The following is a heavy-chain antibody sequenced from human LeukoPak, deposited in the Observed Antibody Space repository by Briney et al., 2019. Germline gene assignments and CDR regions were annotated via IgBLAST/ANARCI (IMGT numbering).Heavy chain of an antibody. J-gene: IGHJ6*02. D-gene: IGHD6-13*01. V-gene: IGHV4-61*01. CDR1: GGSVSSGSYY. CDR3: ASLKQQLAGYYYYGMDV. Sequence: SETLSLTCSVSGGSVSSGSYYWSWIRQPPGKGLEWIGDIYYSGSTNYSPSLKSRVTISVDTSKNQFSLKLSSVTAADTAVYYCASLKQQLAGYYYYGMDVWGQGTTVTVSS. CDR2: IYYSGST.